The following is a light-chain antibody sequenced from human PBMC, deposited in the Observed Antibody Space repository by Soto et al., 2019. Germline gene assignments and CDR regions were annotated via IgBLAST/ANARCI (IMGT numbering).Light chain of an antibody. CDR2: GAS. Sequence: DIQMTQSPSSLSASVGDRVTITCRASQGISNYLAWYQQKPGKVTKLVIYGASALQSGVPSRFSGSGSGTDFTLTIGSLQPEDVATYYCQTYNSAPLTFGGGTRVEIK. CDR1: QGISNY. CDR3: QTYNSAPLT. J-gene: IGKJ4*01. V-gene: IGKV1-27*01.